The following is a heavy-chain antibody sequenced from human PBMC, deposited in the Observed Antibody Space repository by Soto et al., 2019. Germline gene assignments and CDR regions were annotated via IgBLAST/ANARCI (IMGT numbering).Heavy chain of an antibody. Sequence: QVQLVQSATEVVKPGASVRVSCKASGYVFTGWGISWVRQVPEQGLEWVGWVSAYDGATRSSEKLQGRISVTRDKSTSTVYMDLTNLRSDDAAVYYCARDRAGLLEFWGQGTLVTVSS. CDR3: ARDRAGLLEF. D-gene: IGHD3-10*01. J-gene: IGHJ4*02. CDR1: GYVFTGWG. CDR2: VSAYDGAT. V-gene: IGHV1-18*01.